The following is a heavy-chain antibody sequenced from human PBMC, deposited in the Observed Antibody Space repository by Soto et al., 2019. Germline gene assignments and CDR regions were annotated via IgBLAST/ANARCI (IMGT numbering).Heavy chain of an antibody. J-gene: IGHJ4*02. CDR1: GFTFSSYA. V-gene: IGHV3-23*01. Sequence: SGGSLRLSCAASGFTFSSYAMSWVRQAPGKGLEWVSAISGSGGSTYYADSVKGRFTISRDNSKNTLYLQMNSLRAEDTAVYYCAKDVSAYYDSSGYPTSDYWGQGTLVTVSS. CDR3: AKDVSAYYDSSGYPTSDY. CDR2: ISGSGGST. D-gene: IGHD3-22*01.